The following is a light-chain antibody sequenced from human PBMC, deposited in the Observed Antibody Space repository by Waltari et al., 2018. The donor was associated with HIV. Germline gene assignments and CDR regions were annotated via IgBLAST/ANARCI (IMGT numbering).Light chain of an antibody. CDR2: EVS. V-gene: IGLV2-14*01. Sequence: QSALPQPASVSGSPGQSITISCTGTSSYNYLSWYHHHPGKRPKVIIYEVSHRPSGVSNSFSGSQSGNTASLTISGLQPDDEADYFCTSYISSSTPVFGGGTRLTVL. CDR1: SSYNY. CDR3: TSYISSSTPV. J-gene: IGLJ3*02.